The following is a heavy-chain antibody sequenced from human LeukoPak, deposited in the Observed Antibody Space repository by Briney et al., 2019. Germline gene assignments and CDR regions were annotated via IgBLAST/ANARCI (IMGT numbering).Heavy chain of an antibody. CDR3: AKALTGTTCAFEM. CDR1: GGSISNYY. V-gene: IGHV4-4*07. J-gene: IGHJ3*02. Sequence: SETLSLTCTVSGGSISNYYWTWIRQPAGKGLEWIGRIYTSGSTNYNPSLKSRVTMSVDTSKNQFSLKLSSVTAADTAMYYCAKALTGTTCAFEMWGQGTMVTVSS. D-gene: IGHD1-7*01. CDR2: IYTSGST.